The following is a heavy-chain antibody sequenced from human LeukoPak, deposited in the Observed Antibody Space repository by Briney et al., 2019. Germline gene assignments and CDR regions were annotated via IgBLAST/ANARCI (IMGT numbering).Heavy chain of an antibody. CDR2: IYYSGIT. D-gene: IGHD3-9*01. Sequence: SETLSLTCTVSGGSISSYFWSWIRQPPGKGLEWIGYIYYSGITNYNPSLKSRLTMSVDTSKSQFSLNLNSVTAADTAVYYGGAYDILTGSTDYWGQGTLVTVSS. CDR3: GAYDILTGSTDY. J-gene: IGHJ4*02. CDR1: GGSISSYF. V-gene: IGHV4-59*01.